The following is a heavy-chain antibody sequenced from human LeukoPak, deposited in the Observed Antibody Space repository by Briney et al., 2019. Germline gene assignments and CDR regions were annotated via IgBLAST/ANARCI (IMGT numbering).Heavy chain of an antibody. CDR1: GGSISSSSYY. CDR3: GRDSRGPDY. Sequence: SETLSLTCTVSGGSISSSSYYWGWIRQPPGKGLEWIGSIYYSGSTYYNPSLKSRVTISVDTSKNQISLKLNSVTAADTAVYYCGRDSRGPDYWGQGTLVTVSS. D-gene: IGHD3-22*01. CDR2: IYYSGST. V-gene: IGHV4-39*07. J-gene: IGHJ4*02.